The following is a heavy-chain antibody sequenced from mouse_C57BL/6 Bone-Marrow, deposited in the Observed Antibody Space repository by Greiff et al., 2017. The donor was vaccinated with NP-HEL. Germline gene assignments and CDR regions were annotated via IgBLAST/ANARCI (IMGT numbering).Heavy chain of an antibody. CDR1: GYTFTTYP. CDR2: FHPYNDDT. J-gene: IGHJ2*01. D-gene: IGHD2-4*01. V-gene: IGHV1-47*01. Sequence: VQLQESGAELVKPGASVKMSCKASGYTFTTYPIEWMKQNHGKSLEWIGNFHPYNDDTKYNEKFKGKATLTVEKSSSTVYLELSRLTSDDSAVYYCATIYYDYDGRRFFDYWGQGTTLTVSS. CDR3: ATIYYDYDGRRFFDY.